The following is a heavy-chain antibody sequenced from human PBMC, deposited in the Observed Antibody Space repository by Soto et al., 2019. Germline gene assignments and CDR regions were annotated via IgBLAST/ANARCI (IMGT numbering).Heavy chain of an antibody. V-gene: IGHV3-23*01. CDR1: GFTFSSYA. Sequence: PGGSLRLSCAASGFTFSSYARSWVRQAPGKGLEWVSGISDGGGSTYYADSVKGRFTASRDNSKNTLYLQVNSLRAEDTAVYYCARTPPYCSSTSCYIDYWGQGTLVTVSS. CDR3: ARTPPYCSSTSCYIDY. CDR2: ISDGGGST. J-gene: IGHJ4*02. D-gene: IGHD2-2*02.